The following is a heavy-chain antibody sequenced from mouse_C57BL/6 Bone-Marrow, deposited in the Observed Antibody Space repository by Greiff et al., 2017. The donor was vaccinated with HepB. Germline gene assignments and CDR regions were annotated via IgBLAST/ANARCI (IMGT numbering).Heavy chain of an antibody. J-gene: IGHJ1*03. CDR1: GYTFTSYW. CDR2: IYPGSGST. CDR3: ARYDYGPHWYFDV. V-gene: IGHV1-55*01. D-gene: IGHD2-4*01. Sequence: QVQLQQPGAELVKPGASVKMSCKASGYTFTSYWITWVKQRPGQGLEWIGDIYPGSGSTNYNEKFKSKATLTVETSSSTAYMQLSSLTSEDSAVYYCARYDYGPHWYFDVWGTGTTVTVSS.